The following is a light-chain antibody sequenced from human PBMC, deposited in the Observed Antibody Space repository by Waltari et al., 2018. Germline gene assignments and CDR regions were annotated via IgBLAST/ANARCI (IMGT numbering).Light chain of an antibody. J-gene: IGKJ1*01. CDR2: DTY. CDR3: HQCAHSPRT. V-gene: IGKV3-20*01. Sequence: EIVLTQSPGTLSLSPGERATLACRASETVTNNYLAWFQQKPGQTPRLLIYDTYLRATGVPDRFSGSGSGTDFTLTISRLEPEDFAVYYCHQCAHSPRTFGQGTRVEIK. CDR1: ETVTNNY.